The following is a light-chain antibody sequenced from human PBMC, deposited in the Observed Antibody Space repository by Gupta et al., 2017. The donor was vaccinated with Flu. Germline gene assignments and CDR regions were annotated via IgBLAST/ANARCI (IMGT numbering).Light chain of an antibody. J-gene: IGLJ3*02. CDR2: END. CDR3: GTWDSSLSTVV. V-gene: IGLV1-51*02. Sequence: VTISCSGSSSNIGNNYVSWYQQFPGTPPKLLIYENDRRPSGFPDRFSGSKSGTSATLDITGLQTGDEADYYCGTWDSSLSTVVFGGGTKLTVL. CDR1: SSNIGNNY.